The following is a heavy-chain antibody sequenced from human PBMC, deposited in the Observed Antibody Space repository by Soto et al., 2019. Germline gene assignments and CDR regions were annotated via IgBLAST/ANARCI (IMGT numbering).Heavy chain of an antibody. D-gene: IGHD6-19*01. Sequence: GGSLRLSCAASGFTFSSYAMSWVRQAPGKGLEWVSAISGSGGSTYYADSVKGRFTISRDNSKNTLYLQMNSLRAEDTAVYYCAKGSVAGRGRYYYYGMDVWGQGTTVTVSS. CDR1: GFTFSSYA. V-gene: IGHV3-23*01. CDR2: ISGSGGST. J-gene: IGHJ6*02. CDR3: AKGSVAGRGRYYYYGMDV.